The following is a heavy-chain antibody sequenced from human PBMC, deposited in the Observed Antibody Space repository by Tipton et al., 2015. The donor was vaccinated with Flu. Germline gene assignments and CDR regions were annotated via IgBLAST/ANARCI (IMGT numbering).Heavy chain of an antibody. J-gene: IGHJ4*02. D-gene: IGHD4-23*01. CDR3: ARVGVVTPFDY. CDR1: GASISSGSFY. CDR2: LYTAGGT. Sequence: TLSLTCTVSGASISSGSFYWTWLRQPAGKGLEWIGRLYTAGGTTYNSSLKSRVTISLDTPKNQFSLSLNSVTAADTAVYYCARVGVVTPFDYWGQGTLVTVSS. V-gene: IGHV4-61*02.